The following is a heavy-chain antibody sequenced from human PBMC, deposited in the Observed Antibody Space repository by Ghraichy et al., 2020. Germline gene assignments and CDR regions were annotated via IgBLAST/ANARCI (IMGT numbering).Heavy chain of an antibody. CDR2: ISSSGSNI. D-gene: IGHD3-22*01. J-gene: IGHJ6*03. V-gene: IGHV3-48*03. CDR3: ARSPYYYDSSGNYHYFYMDV. CDR1: GFTFRSYE. Sequence: GGSLRLSCAASGFTFRSYEMNWVRQAPGKGLEWVSKISSSGSNIFYADSVKGRFTVSRDNAKNSLYLQMNSLRAEDTAVYYCARSPYYYDSSGNYHYFYMDVWGKGTTVTVSS.